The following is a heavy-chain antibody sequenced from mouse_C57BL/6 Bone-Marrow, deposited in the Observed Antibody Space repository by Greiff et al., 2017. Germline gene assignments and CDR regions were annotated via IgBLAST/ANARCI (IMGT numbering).Heavy chain of an antibody. CDR3: ARHSNYGDAMDY. D-gene: IGHD2-5*01. Sequence: VQLVESGAELVRPGTSVKMSCKASGYTFTNYWLGWAKQRPGHGLEWIGAFYPGGGYTNYNEKFKGKATLTADKSSSTAYMQVSSLTSEDSAIYYCARHSNYGDAMDYWGQGTSGTGSS. J-gene: IGHJ4*01. CDR2: FYPGGGYT. CDR1: GYTFTNYW. V-gene: IGHV1-63*01.